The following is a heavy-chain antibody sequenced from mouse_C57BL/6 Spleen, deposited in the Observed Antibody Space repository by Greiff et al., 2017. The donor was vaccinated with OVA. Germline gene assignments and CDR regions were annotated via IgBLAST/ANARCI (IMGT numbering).Heavy chain of an antibody. V-gene: IGHV1-34*01. J-gene: IGHJ2*01. D-gene: IGHD3-2*02. CDR3: AREGDSSSYVRSYFDY. Sequence: VQLQQSGPELVKPGASVKMSCKASGYTFTDYYMHWVKQSHGKSLEWIGYIYPNNGGNDYNQKSKGKATLTVDKASSTAYMELSSLTSEDTAVYYCAREGDSSSYVRSYFDYWGQGTTLTVSS. CDR2: IYPNNGGN. CDR1: GYTFTDYY.